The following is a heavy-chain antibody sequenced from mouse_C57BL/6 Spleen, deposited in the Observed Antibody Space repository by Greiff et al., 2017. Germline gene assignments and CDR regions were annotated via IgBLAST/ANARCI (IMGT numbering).Heavy chain of an antibody. Sequence: EVQLQQSGPELVKPGASVKISCKASGYSFTGYYMNWVKQSPEKSLEWIGEINPSTGGTTYNQKFKAKATLTVDKSSSTAYMQLKSLTSEDSAVYYCARERLFDYWGQGTTLTVSS. CDR2: INPSTGGT. CDR3: ARERLFDY. V-gene: IGHV1-42*01. D-gene: IGHD3-2*02. CDR1: GYSFTGYY. J-gene: IGHJ2*01.